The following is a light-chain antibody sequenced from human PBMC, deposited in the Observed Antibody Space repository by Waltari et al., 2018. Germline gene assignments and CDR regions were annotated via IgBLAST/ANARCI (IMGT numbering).Light chain of an antibody. CDR2: EGT. V-gene: IGLV2-23*01. J-gene: IGLJ2*01. CDR1: STDLGSSTL. CDR3: FSYADGRSLV. Sequence: QSALTQPASVSGSPGQSITISCTGSSTDLGSSTLVSWYQHHPDNAPKLLIYEGTGRPSGISNRFSGSKSGNTDSLTISKLQAEDEADYYCFSYADGRSLVFGGGTK.